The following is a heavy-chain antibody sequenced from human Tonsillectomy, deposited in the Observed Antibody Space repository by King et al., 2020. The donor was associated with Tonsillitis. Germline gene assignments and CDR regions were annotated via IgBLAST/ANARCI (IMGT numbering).Heavy chain of an antibody. CDR2: ISSSNSYT. J-gene: IGHJ4*02. CDR1: GFGFSDYY. V-gene: IGHV3-11*05. CDR3: ARVIGGRSGFFDY. D-gene: IGHD3-22*01. Sequence: VQLVESGGGLVKPGGSLRLSCAASGFGFSDYYMTWIRQAPGKGLEWISDISSSNSYTNYADSVKGRFTISRDNAKTSLYLQMNSLRAEDTAVYYCARVIGGRSGFFDYWGQGTLVTVSS.